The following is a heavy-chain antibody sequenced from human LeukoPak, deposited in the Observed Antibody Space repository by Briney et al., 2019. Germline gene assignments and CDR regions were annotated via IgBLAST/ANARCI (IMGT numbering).Heavy chain of an antibody. CDR1: GFTFDDYA. V-gene: IGHV3-9*01. J-gene: IGHJ4*02. Sequence: GGSLRLSCAASGFTFDDYAMHWVRQAPGKGLEWVSGISWNSVTIDYADSMKGRFTISRDNAKNSLYLQMNSLRAEDTALYYCAKLSAYDTDGDLDYWGQGTLVTVSS. D-gene: IGHD5-12*01. CDR2: ISWNSVTI. CDR3: AKLSAYDTDGDLDY.